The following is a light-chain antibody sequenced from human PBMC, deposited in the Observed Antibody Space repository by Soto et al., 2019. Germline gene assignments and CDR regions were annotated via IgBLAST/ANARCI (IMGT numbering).Light chain of an antibody. CDR3: QQRSNWPPEVT. CDR2: DAS. V-gene: IGKV3-11*01. Sequence: EIVLTQSPDTLSLSPGERATLSCRASQSVSSSLAWYQHIPGQAPRLLIYDASNRATGIPAWFSGSGSGTDFTLTISSLEPEDFAVYYCQQRSNWPPEVTFGPGTKVDIK. CDR1: QSVSSS. J-gene: IGKJ3*01.